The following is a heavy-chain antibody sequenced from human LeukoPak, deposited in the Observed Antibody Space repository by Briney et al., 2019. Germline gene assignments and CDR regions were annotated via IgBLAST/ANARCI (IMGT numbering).Heavy chain of an antibody. J-gene: IGHJ3*02. CDR3: ARDINTYYYGSGDDAFDI. D-gene: IGHD3-10*01. CDR2: INPNSGGT. CDR1: GYTFTGYY. V-gene: IGHV1-2*02. Sequence: ASVKVSCKASGYTFTGYYMHWVRQAPGQGLEWMGWINPNSGGTNYAQKFQGRVTMTRDTSISTAYMELSRLRSDDTAVYYCARDINTYYYGSGDDAFDIWGQGTMVTVSS.